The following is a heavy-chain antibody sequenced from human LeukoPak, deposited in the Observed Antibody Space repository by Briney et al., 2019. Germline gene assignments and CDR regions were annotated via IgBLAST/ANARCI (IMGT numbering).Heavy chain of an antibody. J-gene: IGHJ4*02. CDR3: ATLGSYFDY. CDR1: GFTFSSYW. V-gene: IGHV3-74*01. Sequence: GGSLRLSCAASGFTFSSYWMHWVRQAPGKGLVWVSRISSEGSSTNYADSVMGRFTVSRDNAENTLFLQMNSLRAEDTAVYYCATLGSYFDYWGQGTLVTVSP. D-gene: IGHD3-10*01. CDR2: ISSEGSST.